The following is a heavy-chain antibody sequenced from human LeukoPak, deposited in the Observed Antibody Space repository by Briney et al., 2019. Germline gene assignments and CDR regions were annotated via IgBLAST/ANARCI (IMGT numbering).Heavy chain of an antibody. CDR2: ISWNSGSI. Sequence: QTGGSLRLSCAASGFTFDDYAMHWVRHAPGKGLEWVSGISWNSGSIGYADSVKGRFTISRDNAKNSLYLQMNSLRAEDTALYYCAKDLYGSYYDAPFHFDYWGQGTLVTVSS. D-gene: IGHD1-26*01. CDR3: AKDLYGSYYDAPFHFDY. J-gene: IGHJ4*02. CDR1: GFTFDDYA. V-gene: IGHV3-9*01.